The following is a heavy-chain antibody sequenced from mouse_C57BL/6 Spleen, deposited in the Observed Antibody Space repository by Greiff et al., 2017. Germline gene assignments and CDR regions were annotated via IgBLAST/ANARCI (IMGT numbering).Heavy chain of an antibody. CDR1: GYTFTSYW. CDR3: ARLTTVVANYAMDY. CDR2: INPSSGYT. V-gene: IGHV1-7*01. Sequence: QVHVKQSGAELAKPGASVKLSCKASGYTFTSYWMHWVKQRPGQGLEWIGYINPSSGYTKYNQKFKDKATLTADKSSSTAYMQLSSLTYEDSAVYYCARLTTVVANYAMDYWGQGTSVTVSS. J-gene: IGHJ4*01. D-gene: IGHD1-1*01.